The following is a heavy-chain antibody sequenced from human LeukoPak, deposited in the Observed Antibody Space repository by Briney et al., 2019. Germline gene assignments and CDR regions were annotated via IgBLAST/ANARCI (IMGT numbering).Heavy chain of an antibody. CDR2: IYHSGNT. V-gene: IGHV4-4*09. Sequence: SETLSLTCNVSGASMSSNYWSWIRQPPGKGLEWIGYIYHSGNTNYSPSLESRVTMSVDESKNQFSLRVHFASAADTAVYYCASTRRAAVAGRFDSWGQGTLVTVSS. CDR1: GASMSSNY. D-gene: IGHD6-19*01. J-gene: IGHJ4*02. CDR3: ASTRRAAVAGRFDS.